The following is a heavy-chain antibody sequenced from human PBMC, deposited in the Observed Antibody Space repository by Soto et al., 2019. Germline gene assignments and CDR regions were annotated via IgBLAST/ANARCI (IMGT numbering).Heavy chain of an antibody. J-gene: IGHJ5*02. CDR1: GGTFSSYA. V-gene: IGHV1-69*12. CDR2: IIPIFGTA. CDR3: ARDRSGPADWFDP. Sequence: QVQLVQSGAEVKKPGSSVKVSCKASGGTFSSYAISWVRQAPGQGLEWMGGIIPIFGTANYAQKFQGRVTINADESTSTDYMELSSLRSEDPAVYYCARDRSGPADWFDPWGQGTLVTVSS.